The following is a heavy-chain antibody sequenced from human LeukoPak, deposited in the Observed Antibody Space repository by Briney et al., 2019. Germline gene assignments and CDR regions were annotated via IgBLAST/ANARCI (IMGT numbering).Heavy chain of an antibody. CDR1: GFTFSSYW. Sequence: GGSLRLSCVASGFTFSSYWMSWVRHAPGKGPEWVANIKQESGEIYYVDSVKGRFTISRDNAKNSLYLQMNNLRAEDTAVYYCARVVGARTDFDYWGQGTLVTVSS. CDR2: IKQESGEI. J-gene: IGHJ4*02. D-gene: IGHD1-26*01. V-gene: IGHV3-7*04. CDR3: ARVVGARTDFDY.